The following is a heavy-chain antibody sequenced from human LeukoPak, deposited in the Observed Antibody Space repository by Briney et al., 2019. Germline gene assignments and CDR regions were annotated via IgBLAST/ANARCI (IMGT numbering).Heavy chain of an antibody. CDR3: ARVYYGGSLDY. Sequence: GGSLRLSCAASGFTFSSYAMSWVRQAPGRGLEWVSLISSSSDIYYADSVKGRFTISRDNANNSLYLQMSSLRADDTAVYYCARVYYGGSLDYWGQGTLVTVSS. D-gene: IGHD4-23*01. CDR1: GFTFSSYA. CDR2: ISSSSDI. J-gene: IGHJ4*02. V-gene: IGHV3-21*01.